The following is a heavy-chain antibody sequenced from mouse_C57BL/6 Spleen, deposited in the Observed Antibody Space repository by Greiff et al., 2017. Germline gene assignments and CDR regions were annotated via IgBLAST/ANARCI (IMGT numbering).Heavy chain of an antibody. CDR1: GYTFTDYY. V-gene: IGHV1-26*01. CDR2: INPNNGGT. Sequence: EVQLQQSGPELVKPGASVKISCKASGYTFTDYYMNWVKQSHGKSLEWIGDINPNNGGTSYNQKFKGKATLTVDKSSSTAYMELRSLTSEDSAVYYCARRGAYYSNYFDYWGKGTTLTVSS. J-gene: IGHJ2*01. D-gene: IGHD2-5*01. CDR3: ARRGAYYSNYFDY.